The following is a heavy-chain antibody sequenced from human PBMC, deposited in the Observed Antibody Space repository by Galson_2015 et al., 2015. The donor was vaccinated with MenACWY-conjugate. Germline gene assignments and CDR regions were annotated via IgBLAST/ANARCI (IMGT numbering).Heavy chain of an antibody. CDR3: ARVGYCSTPTCYLAFFDY. J-gene: IGHJ4*02. CDR1: GYTFSSYH. D-gene: IGHD2-2*01. Sequence: SVKVSCKASGYTFSSYHMHWVRQAPGQGLEWMGIINPSGGGTSSAQKFQGRVTMTRDTSTSTVYMELSSLRSEETAVYYCARVGYCSTPTCYLAFFDYWGQGTLVTVSS. V-gene: IGHV1-46*01. CDR2: INPSGGGT.